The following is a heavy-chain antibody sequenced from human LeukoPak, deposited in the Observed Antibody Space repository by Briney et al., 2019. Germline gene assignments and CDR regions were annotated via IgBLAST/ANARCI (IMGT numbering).Heavy chain of an antibody. J-gene: IGHJ4*02. CDR1: GSSFTNYW. D-gene: IGHD2/OR15-2a*01. CDR3: ARHSIADY. V-gene: IGHV5-51*01. Sequence: GASLKISFQSSGSSFTNYWIGYMRKMPWKGLEWMGIIYPGDSDTRYSPSFQGQVTISADKSISTAYLQWSSLKASDTAMYYCARHSIADYWGQGTLVTVSA. CDR2: IYPGDSDT.